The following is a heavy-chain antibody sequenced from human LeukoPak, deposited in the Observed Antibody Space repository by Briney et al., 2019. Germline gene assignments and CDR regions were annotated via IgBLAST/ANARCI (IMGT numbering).Heavy chain of an antibody. J-gene: IGHJ6*02. CDR1: GGSISSYY. D-gene: IGHD3-22*01. CDR3: ARVGADSSGYPAPYYGMDV. V-gene: IGHV4-59*01. CDR2: IYYSGST. Sequence: SETLSLTCTVSGGSISSYYWSWIRQPPGKGLEWIGYIYYSGSTNYNPSLKSRVTISVDTSKNQFSLKLSSVTAADTAVYYCARVGADSSGYPAPYYGMDVWGQGTTVTVSS.